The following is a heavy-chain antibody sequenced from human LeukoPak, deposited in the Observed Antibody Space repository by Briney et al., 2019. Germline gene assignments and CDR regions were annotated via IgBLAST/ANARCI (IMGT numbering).Heavy chain of an antibody. D-gene: IGHD6-19*01. CDR3: ARDRQWLGGDYYYYYYMDV. CDR1: GGSISSYY. CDR2: IYYSGST. V-gene: IGHV4-59*12. J-gene: IGHJ6*03. Sequence: SETLSLTCTVSGGSISSYYWSWIRQPPGKGLEWIGYIYYSGSTNYNPSLKSRVTISVDTSKNQFSLKLSSVTAADTAVYYCARDRQWLGGDYYYYYYMDVWGKGTTVTVSS.